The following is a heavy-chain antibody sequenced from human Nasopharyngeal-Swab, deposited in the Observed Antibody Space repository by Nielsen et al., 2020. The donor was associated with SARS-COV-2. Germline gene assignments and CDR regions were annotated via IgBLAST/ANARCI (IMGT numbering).Heavy chain of an antibody. Sequence: IRQPPGKGLEWVSAISGSGGSTYYADSVKGRFTISRDKSKNTLYLQMNSLRAEDTAVYYCAKDRNDYIWGSYRLTFDYWGQGTLVTVSS. CDR3: AKDRNDYIWGSYRLTFDY. V-gene: IGHV3-23*01. D-gene: IGHD3-16*02. J-gene: IGHJ4*02. CDR2: ISGSGGST.